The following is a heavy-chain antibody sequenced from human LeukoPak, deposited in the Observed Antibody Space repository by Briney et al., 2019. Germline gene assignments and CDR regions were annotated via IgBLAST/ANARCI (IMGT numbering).Heavy chain of an antibody. J-gene: IGHJ6*03. V-gene: IGHV1-69*05. D-gene: IGHD1-7*01. CDR3: ASRWGSLTVTTSYYYYMDV. CDR1: GYTFTSYG. CDR2: IIPIFGTA. Sequence: ASVKVSCKASGYTFTSYGISWVRQAPGQGLEWMGGIIPIFGTANYAQKFQGRVTITTDESTSTAYMELSSLRSEDTAVYYCASRWGSLTVTTSYYYYMDVWGKGTTVTVSS.